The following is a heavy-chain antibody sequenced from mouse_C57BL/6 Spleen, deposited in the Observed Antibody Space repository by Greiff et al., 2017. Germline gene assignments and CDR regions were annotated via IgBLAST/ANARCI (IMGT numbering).Heavy chain of an antibody. CDR1: GFTFSDFY. V-gene: IGHV7-1*01. CDR2: SRNKANDYTT. Sequence: EVKVVESGGGLVQSGRSLRLSCATSGFTFSDFYMEWVRQAPGKGLEWIAASRNKANDYTTEYSASVKGRFIVSRDTSQSILYLQMNALRAEDTAIYYCARDGYDYDYAMDYWGQGTSVTVSS. D-gene: IGHD2-4*01. CDR3: ARDGYDYDYAMDY. J-gene: IGHJ4*01.